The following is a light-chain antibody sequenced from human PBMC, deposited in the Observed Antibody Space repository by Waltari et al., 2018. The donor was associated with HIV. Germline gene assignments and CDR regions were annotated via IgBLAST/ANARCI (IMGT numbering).Light chain of an antibody. V-gene: IGLV2-23*02. CDR3: CSYAESSTYV. Sequence: QSALTPPASVSGSPGQSPTISCTGTSSDVGGYHYVSWDQPHPGKAPKLRIYDVSKRPSGVFNRFSGSKDGKAASLTISRLQAEDEADDYCCSYAESSTYVFGTGTEVTVL. J-gene: IGLJ1*01. CDR2: DVS. CDR1: SSDVGGYHY.